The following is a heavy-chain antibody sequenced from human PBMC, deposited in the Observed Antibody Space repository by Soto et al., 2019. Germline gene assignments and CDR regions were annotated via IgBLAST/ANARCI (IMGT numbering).Heavy chain of an antibody. J-gene: IGHJ4*02. CDR2: ISGSGGST. V-gene: IGHV3-23*01. CDR3: AKTLYYYDSSGYQ. CDR1: GFTFSSYA. D-gene: IGHD3-22*01. Sequence: GXSLRLSCAASGFTFSSYALSWFRQAPGKGLEWVSAISGSGGSTYYADSVEGRFTISRDNSKNTLYLQMNSLRAEDTAVYYCAKTLYYYDSSGYQWGQGTLVTVSS.